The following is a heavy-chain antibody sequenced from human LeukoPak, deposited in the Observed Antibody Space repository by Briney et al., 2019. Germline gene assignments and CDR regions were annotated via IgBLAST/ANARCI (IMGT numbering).Heavy chain of an antibody. Sequence: GESLKISCKGSGYSFTSYWIGWVRQMPGKGLEWMGIIYPGDSDTRYSPSFQGQVTISADKSISTAYMELSRLRSDDTAVYYCARSPHILTGENFDYWGQGTLVTVSS. D-gene: IGHD3-9*01. CDR2: IYPGDSDT. CDR1: GYSFTSYW. J-gene: IGHJ4*02. V-gene: IGHV5-51*01. CDR3: ARSPHILTGENFDY.